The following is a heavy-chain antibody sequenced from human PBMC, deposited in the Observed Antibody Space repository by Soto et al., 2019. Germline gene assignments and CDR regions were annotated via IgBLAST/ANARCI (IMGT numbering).Heavy chain of an antibody. CDR2: ISAYNGNT. Sequence: GASVKVSCTASVGTFSSYPISRVRQAPGQGLEWMGWISAYNGNTNYAQKLQGRVTMTTDTSTSTAYMELRSLRSDDTAMYYCARGMGIAARLVYYYYYGMDVWGQGTTVTVSS. V-gene: IGHV1-18*01. CDR3: ARGMGIAARLVYYYYYGMDV. D-gene: IGHD6-6*01. J-gene: IGHJ6*02. CDR1: VGTFSSYP.